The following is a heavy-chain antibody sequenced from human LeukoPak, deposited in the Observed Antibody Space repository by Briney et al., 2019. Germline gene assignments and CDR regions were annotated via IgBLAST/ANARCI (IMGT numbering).Heavy chain of an antibody. CDR2: ISSSSSTI. J-gene: IGHJ4*02. D-gene: IGHD3-10*01. CDR1: GFTFSSYS. CDR3: ARPYYYGSGSYSVPAD. V-gene: IGHV3-48*01. Sequence: GGSLRLSCAASGFTFSSYSMNWVRQAPGKGLEWISYISSSSSTIYYADSVKGRFTISRDNAKNSLYLQMNSLRAEDTAVYYCARPYYYGSGSYSVPADWGQGTLVTVSS.